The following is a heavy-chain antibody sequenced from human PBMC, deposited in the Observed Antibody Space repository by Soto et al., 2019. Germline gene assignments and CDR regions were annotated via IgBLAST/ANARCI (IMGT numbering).Heavy chain of an antibody. V-gene: IGHV3-74*01. CDR1: GFTFSSYW. D-gene: IGHD4-17*01. Sequence: EVQLVESGGGLVQPGGSLRLSCAASGFTFSSYWMHWVRQAPGKGLVWVSRINSDGSSTSYPDSVKGRFTISRDNAKNTLHLQMNSLRAEATAVYYCARPETTVTKDGMDVWGQGTTVTVSS. CDR2: INSDGSST. J-gene: IGHJ6*02. CDR3: ARPETTVTKDGMDV.